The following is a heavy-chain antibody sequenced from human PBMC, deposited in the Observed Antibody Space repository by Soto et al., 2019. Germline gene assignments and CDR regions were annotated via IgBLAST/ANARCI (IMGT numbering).Heavy chain of an antibody. Sequence: GGSLRLSCAASGFIVSSNYMGWVRQAPGKGLEWVSAISGSGGSTYYADSVKGRFTISRDNSKNTLYLQMNSLRAEDTAVYYCAKDLYGSGWYPPVLDYWGQGTLVTVSS. CDR2: ISGSGGST. J-gene: IGHJ4*02. CDR3: AKDLYGSGWYPPVLDY. V-gene: IGHV3-23*01. D-gene: IGHD6-19*01. CDR1: GFIVSSNY.